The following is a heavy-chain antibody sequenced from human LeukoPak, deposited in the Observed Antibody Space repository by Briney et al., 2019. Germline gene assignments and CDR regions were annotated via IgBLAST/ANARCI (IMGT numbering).Heavy chain of an antibody. J-gene: IGHJ4*02. Sequence: PGGPLRLSCAASGFTFSSYGMPWVRQAPGKGLVWVSRINSDGSSTNYADSVKGRFTISRDNAKNTLYLQMNSLRAEDTAVYYCARVPPLYDKLYYFDYWGRGTLVTVSS. D-gene: IGHD3-22*01. CDR2: INSDGSST. CDR3: ARVPPLYDKLYYFDY. CDR1: GFTFSSYG. V-gene: IGHV3-74*01.